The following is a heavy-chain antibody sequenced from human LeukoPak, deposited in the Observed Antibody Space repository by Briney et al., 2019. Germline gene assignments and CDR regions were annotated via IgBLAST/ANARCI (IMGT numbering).Heavy chain of an antibody. CDR3: TTDREGIAVVGTIDPFFDY. CDR2: IKSKTDGGTT. Sequence: GGSLRLSCAASGFTFSNAWMSWVRQAPGKGLEGVGRIKSKTDGGTTDYAAPVKGRFTISRDDSKNTLYLQMNSLKTEDTAVYYCTTDREGIAVVGTIDPFFDYWGQGTLVTVSS. V-gene: IGHV3-15*01. J-gene: IGHJ4*02. D-gene: IGHD6-19*01. CDR1: GFTFSNAW.